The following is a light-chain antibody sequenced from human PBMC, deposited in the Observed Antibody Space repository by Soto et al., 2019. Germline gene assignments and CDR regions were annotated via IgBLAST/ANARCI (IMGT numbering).Light chain of an antibody. CDR1: SSNIGAGYD. Sequence: QSALTQPPSVSGAPGQRVTIPCTGSSSNIGAGYDVHWYQQLPGTAPKLLIYGNSNRPSGVPDRFSGSKSGTSASLAITGLQAEDEADYYCQSYDSSLSAFYVFGTGTKVTVL. CDR3: QSYDSSLSAFYV. CDR2: GNS. V-gene: IGLV1-40*01. J-gene: IGLJ1*01.